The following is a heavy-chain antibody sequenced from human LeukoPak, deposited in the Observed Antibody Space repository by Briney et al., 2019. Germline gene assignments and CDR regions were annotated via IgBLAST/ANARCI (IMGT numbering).Heavy chain of an antibody. D-gene: IGHD6-25*01. CDR2: INHSGST. Sequence: SGTLSLTCAVSGGSISSSNWWSWVRQPPGKGLEWIGEINHSGSTNYNPSLKSRVTISVDTSKNQFSLKLSSVTAADTAVYYCARAGGSVDYWGQGTLVTVSS. CDR3: ARAGGSVDY. CDR1: GGSISSSNW. V-gene: IGHV4-4*02. J-gene: IGHJ4*02.